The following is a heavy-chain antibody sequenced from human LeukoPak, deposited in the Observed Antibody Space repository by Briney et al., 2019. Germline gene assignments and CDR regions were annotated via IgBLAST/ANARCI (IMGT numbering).Heavy chain of an antibody. Sequence: SQTLSLTCAISGDSVSSNSAAWNWIRQSPSRGLEWLGRTYYRSKWYNDYAVSVKSRITINPDTSKNQFSLQLNSVTPEDTAVYYCARDQASSGWSLWLIFDYWGQGTLVTVSS. CDR3: ARDQASSGWSLWLIFDY. CDR1: GDSVSSNSAA. CDR2: TYYRSKWYN. D-gene: IGHD6-19*01. V-gene: IGHV6-1*01. J-gene: IGHJ4*02.